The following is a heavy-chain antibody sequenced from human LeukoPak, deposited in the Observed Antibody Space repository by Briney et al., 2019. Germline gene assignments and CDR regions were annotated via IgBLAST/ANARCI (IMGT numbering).Heavy chain of an antibody. CDR1: GGSISSSSYY. J-gene: IGHJ3*02. CDR2: IYYSGST. D-gene: IGHD3-16*02. V-gene: IGHV4-39*01. Sequence: PSETLSLTCTVSGGSISSSSYYWGWIRPPPGKGLEWIGSIYYSGSTYYNPSLKSRVTISVDTSKNQFSLKLSSVTAADTAVYYCARQLKTRYDGFDIWGQGTMVTVSS. CDR3: ARQLKTRYDGFDI.